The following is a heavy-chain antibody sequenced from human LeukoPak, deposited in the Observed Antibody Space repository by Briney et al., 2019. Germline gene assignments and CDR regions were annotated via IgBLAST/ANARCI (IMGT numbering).Heavy chain of an antibody. CDR2: ISAYNGNT. V-gene: IGHV1-18*01. D-gene: IGHD1-26*01. Sequence: ASVKVSCKASGYTFTSYGISWVRQAPGQGLEWMGWISAYNGNTNYAQKLQGRVTMTTDTSTSTAYMELRSLRSDDTAVYYCAKDFRSGGGSYCYFDYWGQGTLVTVSS. CDR3: AKDFRSGGGSYCYFDY. J-gene: IGHJ4*02. CDR1: GYTFTSYG.